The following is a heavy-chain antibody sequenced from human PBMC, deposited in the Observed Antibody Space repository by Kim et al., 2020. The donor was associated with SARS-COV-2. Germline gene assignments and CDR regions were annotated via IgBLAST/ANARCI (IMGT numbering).Heavy chain of an antibody. Sequence: ADSVKGRFTISRDNSKQTLYLQMNSLRAEDTAVYYCAKDRIAARPSNFDYWGQGTLVTVSS. V-gene: IGHV3-23*01. D-gene: IGHD6-6*01. J-gene: IGHJ4*02. CDR3: AKDRIAARPSNFDY.